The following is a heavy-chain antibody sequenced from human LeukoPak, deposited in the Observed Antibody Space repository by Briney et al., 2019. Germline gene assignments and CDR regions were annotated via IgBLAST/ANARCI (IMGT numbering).Heavy chain of an antibody. J-gene: IGHJ4*02. CDR2: ISGSGDSI. CDR1: GFTFSSYV. D-gene: IGHD5-12*01. V-gene: IGHV3-23*01. Sequence: GGSLRLSCSASGFTFSSYVLSWVRQAPGKGPEWVSAISGSGDSIYYADSVQGRFTISRDNSKNTQYLKMNSLTAEDTAIYYCAKDPRGGYSGSWYFDYWGQGTLVTVSS. CDR3: AKDPRGGYSGSWYFDY.